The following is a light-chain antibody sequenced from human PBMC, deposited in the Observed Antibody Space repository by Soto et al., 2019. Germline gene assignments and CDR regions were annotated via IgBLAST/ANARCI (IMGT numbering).Light chain of an antibody. CDR3: MQATHSPPYT. Sequence: DVVMTQSPLSLPVTLGQPASISCRSSQSLVNSDGSTYLNWLQQRPGQSPRRLIYQVSNRDSGVPDRFSGSGSGTDFTLKISRVEAEHVGVYYCMQATHSPPYTFGQGTNLEIK. CDR2: QVS. V-gene: IGKV2-30*01. J-gene: IGKJ2*01. CDR1: QSLVNSDGSTY.